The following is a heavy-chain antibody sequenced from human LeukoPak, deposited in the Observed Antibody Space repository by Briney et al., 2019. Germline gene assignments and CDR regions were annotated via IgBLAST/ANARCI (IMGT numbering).Heavy chain of an antibody. V-gene: IGHV4-4*02. D-gene: IGHD2/OR15-2a*01. J-gene: IGHJ5*02. CDR1: AGSSRSSNW. CDR3: VRYKREAEDRTSTVCNSWFDP. CDR2: IYQSGST. Sequence: PSGTLSLTCAVSAGSSRSSNWWGWVRQPPGKGLEWIGEIYQSGSTNYNPSLKSRVTISMDKSKNQFSLKLTSVTAADTAVYYCVRYKREAEDRTSTVCNSWFDPWGQGTLVTVSS.